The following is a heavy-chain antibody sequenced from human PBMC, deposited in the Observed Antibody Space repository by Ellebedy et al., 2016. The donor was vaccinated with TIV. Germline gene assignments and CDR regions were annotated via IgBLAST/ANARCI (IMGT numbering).Heavy chain of an antibody. Sequence: MPSETLSLTCTVSGGSVSGSRYSWNWIRQPPGKGLEWIGNIYYSGSTNYNPSLKSRVTISLDTSKNQYSLKLTSVTAADSAVYYCGSQGYWGQGTLVTASS. V-gene: IGHV4-61*01. CDR3: GSQGY. CDR2: IYYSGST. J-gene: IGHJ4*02. CDR1: GGSVSGSRYS. D-gene: IGHD2-15*01.